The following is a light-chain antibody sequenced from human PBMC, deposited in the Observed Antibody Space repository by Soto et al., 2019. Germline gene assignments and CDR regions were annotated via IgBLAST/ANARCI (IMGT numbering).Light chain of an antibody. Sequence: DIQMTQSPSSLSASVGDRVTITCRASQSISTYLNWYQQKPGKAPKLLIYAASNLQSGVPSRFSGGGSGTDFTLTISSLQPEDFAAYYCQQSYNTPRTFGQGTKVDIK. CDR2: AAS. CDR3: QQSYNTPRT. CDR1: QSISTY. J-gene: IGKJ1*01. V-gene: IGKV1-39*01.